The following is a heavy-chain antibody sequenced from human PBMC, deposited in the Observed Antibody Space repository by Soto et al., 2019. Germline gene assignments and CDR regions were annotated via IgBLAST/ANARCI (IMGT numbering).Heavy chain of an antibody. Sequence: EVQLVESGGGLVQPGGSLRLSCAASGFTFSSYSMNWVRQAPGKGLEWVSYISSSSGTIYYADSVKGRFTISRDNAKNSLYLQMNSLRDEDTAVYYCARDHVTAAMFPDGMDVWGQGTTVTVSS. CDR1: GFTFSSYS. CDR2: ISSSSGTI. J-gene: IGHJ6*02. V-gene: IGHV3-48*02. D-gene: IGHD2-2*01. CDR3: ARDHVTAAMFPDGMDV.